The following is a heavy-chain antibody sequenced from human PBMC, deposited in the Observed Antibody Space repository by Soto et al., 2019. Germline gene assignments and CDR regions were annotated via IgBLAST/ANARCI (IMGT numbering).Heavy chain of an antibody. D-gene: IGHD5-12*01. Sequence: SETLSLTCTVSGGSISSYYWSWIRQPPGKGLEWIGYIYYSGSTNYNPSLKSRVTISVDTSKNQFSLKLSSVTAADTAVYYCARSGWLQSDFYYYYGMDVWGQGTTVTVSS. CDR1: GGSISSYY. V-gene: IGHV4-59*01. CDR2: IYYSGST. CDR3: ARSGWLQSDFYYYYGMDV. J-gene: IGHJ6*02.